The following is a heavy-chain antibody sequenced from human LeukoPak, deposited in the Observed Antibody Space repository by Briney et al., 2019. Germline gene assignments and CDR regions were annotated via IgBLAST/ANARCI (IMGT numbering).Heavy chain of an antibody. Sequence: PSETLSLTCAVYGGSFSGYYWSWIRQPPGKGLEWIGEINHSGSTNCNPSLKSRVTISVDTSKNQFSLKLSSVTAADTAVYYCARVFALLIGYSSSWPAFDYWGQGTLVTVSS. D-gene: IGHD6-13*01. V-gene: IGHV4-34*01. CDR3: ARVFALLIGYSSSWPAFDY. CDR1: GGSFSGYY. CDR2: INHSGST. J-gene: IGHJ4*02.